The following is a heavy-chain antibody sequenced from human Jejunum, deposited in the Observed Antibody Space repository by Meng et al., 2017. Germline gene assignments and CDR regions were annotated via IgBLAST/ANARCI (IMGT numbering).Heavy chain of an antibody. V-gene: IGHV1-2*06. D-gene: IGHD6-13*01. CDR3: AKSGYITSRLDP. Sequence: VRLVQAGAEVKIPGDSLTVSCKASGYTFTDYYMHWVRQAPGKGLEWIGRINPNSGGTNNAQKFQRRVTMTRDTYISTAYMELSRLRSDDTAMYYCAKSGYITSRLDPWGQGTLVTASS. CDR2: INPNSGGT. CDR1: GYTFTDYY. J-gene: IGHJ5*02.